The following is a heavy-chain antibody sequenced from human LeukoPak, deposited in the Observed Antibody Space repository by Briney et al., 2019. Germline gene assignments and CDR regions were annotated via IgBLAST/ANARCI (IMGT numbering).Heavy chain of an antibody. D-gene: IGHD3-10*01. J-gene: IGHJ6*03. Sequence: GGSLRLSCAASGFTFSSYSMNWVRQAPGKGLEWVSFISSSSSYIYYADSVKGRFTISRDNAKNSLYLQMNSLRAEDTAVYYCARGESATNYYYMDVWGKGTTVTVSS. CDR3: ARGESATNYYYMDV. CDR1: GFTFSSYS. V-gene: IGHV3-21*01. CDR2: ISSSSSYI.